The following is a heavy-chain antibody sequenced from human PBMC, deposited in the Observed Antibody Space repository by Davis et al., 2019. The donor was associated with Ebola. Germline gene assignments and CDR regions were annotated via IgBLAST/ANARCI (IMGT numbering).Heavy chain of an antibody. CDR2: LGLSADT. CDR3: EKDTSSVWFDV. D-gene: IGHD6-19*01. J-gene: IGHJ3*01. CDR1: GFVFSSYV. V-gene: IGHV3-23*01. Sequence: GESLKISCAASGFVFSSYVMSWVRRAPGKGLEWVSTLGLSADTYYADSVKGRFTISRDNSKNTLLLQMNSLRVEDTAIYYCEKDTSSVWFDVWGQGTMVTVSS.